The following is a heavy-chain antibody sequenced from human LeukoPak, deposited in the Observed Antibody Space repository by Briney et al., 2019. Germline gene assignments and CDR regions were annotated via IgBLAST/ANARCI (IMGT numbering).Heavy chain of an antibody. CDR2: ISAYNGNT. J-gene: IGHJ4*02. D-gene: IGHD2-21*02. CDR1: GYTFTTYG. Sequence: GASVKVSCKPSGYTFTTYGISWVRQAPGQGLEWMGWISAYNGNTNYTQKLQGRVTMTTDTSTSTAYMELRSLRSDDTAVYYCARDPPGGVTAILSYWGQGTLVTVSP. V-gene: IGHV1-18*01. CDR3: ARDPPGGVTAILSY.